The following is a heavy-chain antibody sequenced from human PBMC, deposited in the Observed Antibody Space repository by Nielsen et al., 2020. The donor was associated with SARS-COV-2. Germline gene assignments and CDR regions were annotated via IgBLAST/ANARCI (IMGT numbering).Heavy chain of an antibody. CDR2: ISGSGGST. CDR1: GFTFSSYA. CDR3: ARQGGGGSGSSVF. J-gene: IGHJ4*02. Sequence: LSLTRAASGFTFSSYAMSWVRQAPGKGLEWVSAISGSGGSTYYADSVKGRFTISRDNSMSTLYLQMNSLRAEDTDFYYCARQGGGGSGSSVFWGQGALVTVSS. D-gene: IGHD3-10*01. V-gene: IGHV3-23*01.